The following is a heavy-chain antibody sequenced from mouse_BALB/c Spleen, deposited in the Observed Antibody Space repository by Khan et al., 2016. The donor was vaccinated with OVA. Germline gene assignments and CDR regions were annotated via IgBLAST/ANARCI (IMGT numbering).Heavy chain of an antibody. D-gene: IGHD1-1*01. CDR3: ARVYGGDFDY. Sequence: EVQLQESGPGLVKPSQSLSLTCTVTGYSITTDYAWNWIRQFPGNKLEWMGYISYSGNTTYNPSLKSRISFTRDTSKNQFFLQLKSVTTEDTARYYCARVYGGDFDYWGQGTTLTVSS. V-gene: IGHV3-2*02. J-gene: IGHJ2*01. CDR1: GYSITTDYA. CDR2: ISYSGNT.